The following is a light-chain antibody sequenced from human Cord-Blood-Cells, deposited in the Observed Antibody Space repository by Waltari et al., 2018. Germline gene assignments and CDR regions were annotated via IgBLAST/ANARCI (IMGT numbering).Light chain of an antibody. CDR1: SRDVGRYNL. J-gene: IGLJ3*02. CDR2: EGS. V-gene: IGLV2-23*01. Sequence: QSALTQPASVSGSPGQSITIPCTGTSRDVGRYNLVSWYQQHPGKAPKLMIYEGSKRPSGFSNRFSGSKSGNTASLTISGLQAEDEADYYCCSYAGSSTWVFGGGTKLTVL. CDR3: CSYAGSSTWV.